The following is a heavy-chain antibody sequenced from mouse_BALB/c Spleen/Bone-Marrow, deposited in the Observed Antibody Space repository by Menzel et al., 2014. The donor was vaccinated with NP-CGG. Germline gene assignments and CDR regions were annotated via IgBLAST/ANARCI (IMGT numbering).Heavy chain of an antibody. D-gene: IGHD2-14*01. Sequence: EVKLVESGGDLVKPGGSLKLSCAASGFTFSDYYMYWVRQTPEKRLEWVATISDGGSYTYYPDSVQGRFTISRDNAKNNLYLHMSSLKSEDTAMYYCARDGDYKYAWFAYWGQGTLVTVSA. CDR3: ARDGDYKYAWFAY. CDR1: GFTFSDYY. CDR2: ISDGGSYT. J-gene: IGHJ3*01. V-gene: IGHV5-4*02.